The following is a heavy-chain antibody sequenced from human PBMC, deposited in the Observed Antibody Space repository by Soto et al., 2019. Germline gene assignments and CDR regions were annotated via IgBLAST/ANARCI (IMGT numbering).Heavy chain of an antibody. CDR3: ARDLVSGRDYYYYYGMDV. CDR1: GGPFSDYY. Sequence: PSETLSLTSVAFGGPFSDYYWSWIRQPPGKGLEWIGQINHSGTTNYNPSLKSRVTISVDPSKNQFSLKLSSLTSADPAMYYCARDLVSGRDYYYYYGMDVRGQGTTVX. D-gene: IGHD6-19*01. V-gene: IGHV4-34*01. J-gene: IGHJ6*02. CDR2: INHSGTT.